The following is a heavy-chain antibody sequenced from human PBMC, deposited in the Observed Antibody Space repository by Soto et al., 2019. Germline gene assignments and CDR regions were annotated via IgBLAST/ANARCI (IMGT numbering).Heavy chain of an antibody. Sequence: QVQLQESGPGLVKPSGTLSLTCTVSNASISSRKWWPWVRQPPGKGLEWIGESYKSGSINHNPSLKRRVTMSVDKSNNQFSLKMPSVTAADTAVYYCASKFGELLADAFDIWGQGTVVTVSS. D-gene: IGHD3-10*01. CDR1: NASISSRKW. CDR3: ASKFGELLADAFDI. J-gene: IGHJ3*02. V-gene: IGHV4-4*02. CDR2: SYKSGSI.